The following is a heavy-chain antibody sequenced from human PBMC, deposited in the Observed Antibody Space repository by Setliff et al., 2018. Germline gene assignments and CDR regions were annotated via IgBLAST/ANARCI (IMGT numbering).Heavy chain of an antibody. CDR3: ARGGVFGHFYFDL. J-gene: IGHJ2*01. D-gene: IGHD3-10*02. V-gene: IGHV1-18*01. CDR2: ISVYSGDA. Sequence: GASVKVSCKTSGYTFTTYGISWLRQAPGQGLEWMGWISVYSGDASYVQKFQGRVTMTADTSTSTVYMELRSLRVEDTAVYYCARGGVFGHFYFDLWGRGTLVTVSS. CDR1: GYTFTTYG.